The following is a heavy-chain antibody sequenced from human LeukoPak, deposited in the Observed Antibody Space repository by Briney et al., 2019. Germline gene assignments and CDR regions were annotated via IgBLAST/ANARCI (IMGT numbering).Heavy chain of an antibody. Sequence: SETLSPTCAVYGGSFSGYYWSWIRQPPGKGLEWIGEINHSGSTNYNPSLKSRVTISVDTSKNQFSLKLSSVTAADTAVYYCARGFEGSGSLKYSHLGFDPWGQGTLATVSS. CDR3: ARGFEGSGSLKYSHLGFDP. CDR1: GGSFSGYY. V-gene: IGHV4-34*01. J-gene: IGHJ5*02. D-gene: IGHD3-10*01. CDR2: INHSGST.